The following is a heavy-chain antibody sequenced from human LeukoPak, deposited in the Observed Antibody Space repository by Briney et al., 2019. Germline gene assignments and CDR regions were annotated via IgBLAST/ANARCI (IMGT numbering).Heavy chain of an antibody. CDR1: GGSISSGGYS. V-gene: IGHV4-30-2*01. Sequence: SQTLSLTCAVSGGSISSGGYSWSWIRQPPGKGLEWIGYIYHSGSTYCNPSLKSRVTISVDRSKNQFSLKLSSVTAADTAVYYCAGQPDYDILTGYSDWGQGTLVTVSS. CDR3: AGQPDYDILTGYSD. CDR2: IYHSGST. J-gene: IGHJ4*02. D-gene: IGHD3-9*01.